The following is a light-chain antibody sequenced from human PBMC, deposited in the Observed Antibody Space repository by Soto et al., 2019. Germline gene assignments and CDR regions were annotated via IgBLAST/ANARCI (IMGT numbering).Light chain of an antibody. Sequence: EIALKQSPAAQAMFFGEKTTLSWRASQRVSSNLDWYQQKPGQAPWLLIYGASTRASGIPDRFSGSAYGAEFTLTISSLQSEDFSVYSWHPYIYSLFLFGP. V-gene: IGKV3-15*01. J-gene: IGKJ3*01. CDR1: QRVSSN. CDR3: HPYIYSLFL. CDR2: GAS.